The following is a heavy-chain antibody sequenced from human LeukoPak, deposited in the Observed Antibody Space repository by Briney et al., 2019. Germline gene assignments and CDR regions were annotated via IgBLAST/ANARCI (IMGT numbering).Heavy chain of an antibody. CDR1: GFTFTSSA. CDR2: IVVGSGNT. Sequence: SVKVSCKASGFTFTSSAVQWVRQARGQRLEWIGWIVVGSGNTNYAQKFQERVTITRDMSTSTAYMELSSLRSEDTAVYYCAADPGLYYDFWSGSPDYYYYYMDVWGKGTTVTVSS. D-gene: IGHD3-3*01. CDR3: AADPGLYYDFWSGSPDYYYYYMDV. J-gene: IGHJ6*03. V-gene: IGHV1-58*01.